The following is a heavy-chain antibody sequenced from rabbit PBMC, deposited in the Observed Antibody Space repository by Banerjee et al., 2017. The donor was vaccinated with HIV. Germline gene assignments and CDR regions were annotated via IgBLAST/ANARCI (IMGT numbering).Heavy chain of an antibody. CDR1: GFSFNSRYW. Sequence: QEQLEESGGDLVKPEGSLTLTCTASGFSFNSRYWICWVRQAPGKGLEWIACIGPASGDTYYANWAKGRFTISKTSSTTMTLQMTSLTAADTATYFCARSSDHDGYDDLYLWGPGTLVTVS. J-gene: IGHJ4*01. V-gene: IGHV1S45*01. CDR3: ARSSDHDGYDDLYL. D-gene: IGHD2-1*01. CDR2: IGPASGDT.